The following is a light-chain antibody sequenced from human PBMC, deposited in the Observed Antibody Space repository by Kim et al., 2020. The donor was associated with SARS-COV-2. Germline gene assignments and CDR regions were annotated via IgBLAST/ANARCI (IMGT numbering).Light chain of an antibody. CDR2: ISN. V-gene: IGLV10-54*01. J-gene: IGLJ3*02. CDR1: NKNIGYQG. CDR3: SAWDSSLGGWV. Sequence: RQTATLTCAGNNKNIGYQGALWLQQHQGHPPKVVSDISNNRPSGISERLSGARSGNTASLTINGLQPEDEADYYCSAWDSSLGGWVFGGGTKVTVL.